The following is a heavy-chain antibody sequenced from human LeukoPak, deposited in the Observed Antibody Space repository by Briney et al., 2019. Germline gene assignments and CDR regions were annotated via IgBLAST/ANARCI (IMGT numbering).Heavy chain of an antibody. CDR3: ARGPGYSSGWYVLSVDY. D-gene: IGHD6-19*01. CDR2: IGSTSSFI. Sequence: PGGSLRLSCATSGFTFSSSNMNWVRQAPGKGLEWVSSIGSTSSFIYYADSVKGRFTISSDNAKSSLYLQMNNLRAEDTAVYYCARGPGYSSGWYVLSVDYWGQGTLVTVSS. CDR1: GFTFSSSN. V-gene: IGHV3-21*01. J-gene: IGHJ4*02.